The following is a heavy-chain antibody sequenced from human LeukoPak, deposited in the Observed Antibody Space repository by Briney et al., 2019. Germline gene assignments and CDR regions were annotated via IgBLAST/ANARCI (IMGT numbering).Heavy chain of an antibody. J-gene: IGHJ4*02. CDR3: ARGGDYGSGSFRWRHFDS. D-gene: IGHD3-10*01. V-gene: IGHV3-30-3*01. CDR2: ISSEGTNK. Sequence: GGSLRLSCAASGFTFSSYDMHWVRQAPGKGLEWVTVISSEGTNKYYADSVKGRFTISRDNPKNTLYLQVNSLRTEDTAVYYCARGGDYGSGSFRWRHFDSWGQGTLVTVSS. CDR1: GFTFSSYD.